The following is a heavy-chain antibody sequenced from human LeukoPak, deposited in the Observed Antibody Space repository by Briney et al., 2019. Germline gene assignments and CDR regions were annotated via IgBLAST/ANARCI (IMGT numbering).Heavy chain of an antibody. CDR3: ARMTVYSSSWLAYYMDV. D-gene: IGHD6-13*01. J-gene: IGHJ6*03. CDR2: IKQDGSDK. V-gene: IGHV3-7*01. Sequence: GGSLRLSCAASGFTVSSYWISWVRQVPGKGLEWVANIKQDGSDKYYVDSVKGRFTISRDNAKNSLYLQMNSLRAEDTAVYYCARMTVYSSSWLAYYMDVWGKGTTVTVSS. CDR1: GFTVSSYW.